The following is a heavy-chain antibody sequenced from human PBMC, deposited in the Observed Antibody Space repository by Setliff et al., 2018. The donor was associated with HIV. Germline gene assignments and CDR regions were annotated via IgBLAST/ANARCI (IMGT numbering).Heavy chain of an antibody. CDR2: INSASGGT. Sequence: ASVKVSFQASGYTFTDYYIHWVRQAPGQGLEWMGWINSASGGTNYAQNFQGRVTVTRDTSINTAYVELNSLKSDDTAVYYCARDYLHVFDIWGQGTMVTVSS. CDR3: ARDYLHVFDI. V-gene: IGHV1-2*02. J-gene: IGHJ3*02. CDR1: GYTFTDYY.